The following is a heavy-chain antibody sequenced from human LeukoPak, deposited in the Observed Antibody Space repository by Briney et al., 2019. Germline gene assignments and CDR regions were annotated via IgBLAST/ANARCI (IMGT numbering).Heavy chain of an antibody. CDR1: GGSISSNY. Sequence: PSETLSLTCTVSGGSISSNYWSWIRQPPGKGLEWIGYIYYSGSTNYNPSLKSRVTISVDTSKNQFSLKLSSVTAADTAVYYCARVDSSGWYREYYFDYWGQGTLVTVSS. D-gene: IGHD6-19*01. J-gene: IGHJ4*02. CDR3: ARVDSSGWYREYYFDY. V-gene: IGHV4-59*01. CDR2: IYYSGST.